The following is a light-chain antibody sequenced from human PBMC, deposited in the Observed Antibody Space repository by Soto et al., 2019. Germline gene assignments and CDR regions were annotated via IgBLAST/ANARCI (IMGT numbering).Light chain of an antibody. CDR2: ASS. CDR1: QGIRSA. Sequence: IQVTQSPSSLSASVGDRVTITFLTSQGIRSALGWYQQKPGKVPKLLIYASSTLQSGVPSRFSGSGFGTDFPLTISSLQPEDFATYYCQKSHSTPLTFGGGTKVDIK. J-gene: IGKJ4*01. CDR3: QKSHSTPLT. V-gene: IGKV1-39*01.